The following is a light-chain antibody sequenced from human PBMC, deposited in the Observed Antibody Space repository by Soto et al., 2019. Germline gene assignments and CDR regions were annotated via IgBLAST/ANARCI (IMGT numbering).Light chain of an antibody. V-gene: IGKV3-15*01. CDR3: QKYTNWPLT. J-gene: IGKJ4*01. CDR1: QGVSTS. CDR2: GAS. Sequence: EIVMTQFPATLSVSPGERATLSCRASQGVSTSLAWYQQKPGQAPRLLVYGASTRATDIPDRFSCSGSRTEFTLTISRVQSEDVAVYYCQKYTNWPLTFGGGTKVDI.